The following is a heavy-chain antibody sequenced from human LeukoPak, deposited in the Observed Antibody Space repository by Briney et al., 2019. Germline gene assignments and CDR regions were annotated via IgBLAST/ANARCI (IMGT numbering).Heavy chain of an antibody. V-gene: IGHV3-23*01. CDR2: IIADADDT. CDR3: ARDGTTTRYNWFDS. D-gene: IGHD1-7*01. CDR1: GFTFGNYA. J-gene: IGHJ5*01. Sequence: GGSLRLSCAASGFTFGNYAMSWVRQAPGKGLEWVSGIIADADDTYYADSVKGRFTISRDHSKNTLHLQMNGLRAEDAAIYYCARDGTTTRYNWFDSWGQGTLVTVSS.